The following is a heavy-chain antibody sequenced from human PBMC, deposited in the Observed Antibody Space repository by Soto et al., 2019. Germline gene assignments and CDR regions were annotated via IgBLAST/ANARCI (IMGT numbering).Heavy chain of an antibody. V-gene: IGHV1-8*01. CDR2: MNPNSGNT. D-gene: IGHD6-6*01. J-gene: IGHJ5*02. CDR1: GYTFTSYD. CDR3: ALATTEYSPTWFDP. Sequence: QVQLVQSGAEVKKPGASVKVSCKASGYTFTSYDINWVRQATGQGLEWMGWMNPNSGNTGYAQKFQGRDTMTRNTSISTAYMELSSLRSEDTAVYYCALATTEYSPTWFDPWGQGTLVTVSS.